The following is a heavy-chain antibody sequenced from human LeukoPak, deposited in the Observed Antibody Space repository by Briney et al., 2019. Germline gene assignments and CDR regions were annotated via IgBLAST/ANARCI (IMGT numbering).Heavy chain of an antibody. D-gene: IGHD3-10*01. Sequence: PSETLSLTCTVSGGSISSYYWSWIRQPAGKGLEWIGRIYSSGSTDYNPSLKSRVTMSVDTSKNKFSLKLSSVTAADTAVYYCARVRWFGEPSDAFDIWGQGTMVTVSS. CDR1: GGSISSYY. CDR2: IYSSGST. CDR3: ARVRWFGEPSDAFDI. V-gene: IGHV4-4*07. J-gene: IGHJ3*02.